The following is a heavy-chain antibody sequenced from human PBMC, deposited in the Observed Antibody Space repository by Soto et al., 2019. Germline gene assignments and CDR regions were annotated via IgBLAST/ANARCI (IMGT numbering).Heavy chain of an antibody. J-gene: IGHJ5*02. D-gene: IGHD1-26*01. CDR3: ARSTGATANWFDP. V-gene: IGHV4-4*02. CDR2: IFHSGST. CDR1: GGSISSNNW. Sequence: QVQLQESGPGLVKPSGTLTLTCAVSGGSISSNNWWSWVRQPPGKGLEWIGEIFHSGSTNYNPSLTSRVTISVDKSKNQFSLKLNSVTAADTAVYYCARSTGATANWFDPWGQGTLVTVSS.